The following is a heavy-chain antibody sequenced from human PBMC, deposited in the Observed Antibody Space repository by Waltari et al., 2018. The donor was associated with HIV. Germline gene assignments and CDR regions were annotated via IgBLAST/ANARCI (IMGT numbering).Heavy chain of an antibody. D-gene: IGHD5-18*01. CDR3: ARQGGSYGPDWYFDL. CDR2: ITSGSYM. CDR1: GFTFRSYS. V-gene: IGHV3-21*01. Sequence: EVQLLESGGGLVKPGGSLRLSCAASGFTFRSYSMNWVRQAPGRGLEWVSSITSGSYMFYVDSVKSRFTSFRDNTKNSLYLQMNSLRAEDTAVYYCARQGGSYGPDWYFDLWGRGTLVTVSS. J-gene: IGHJ2*01.